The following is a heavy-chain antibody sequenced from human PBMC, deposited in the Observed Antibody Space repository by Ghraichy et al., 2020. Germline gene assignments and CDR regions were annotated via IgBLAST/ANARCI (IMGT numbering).Heavy chain of an antibody. D-gene: IGHD2-8*02. CDR3: AKVDAGGGYSFDS. Sequence: GGSLRLSCAASGFTFSDHYMDWVRQAPGKGLEWVGRTRKKTNNYSTEYAASVKGRFTISRDDSRNSLYLQMNSLKTEDTAVYYCAKVDAGGGYSFDSWGQGTLVTVSS. J-gene: IGHJ4*02. V-gene: IGHV3-72*01. CDR1: GFTFSDHY. CDR2: TRKKTNNYST.